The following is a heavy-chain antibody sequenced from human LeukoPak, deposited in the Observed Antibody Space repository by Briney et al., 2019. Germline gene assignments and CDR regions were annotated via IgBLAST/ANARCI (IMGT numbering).Heavy chain of an antibody. D-gene: IGHD3-3*01. V-gene: IGHV4-39*07. CDR3: ARAKSDDDFWSGYYPYYYYMDV. Sequence: SETLSLTCTVSGGSISCSNCYWGWIRQPPGKGLEWVGSIYSSGSTYYTPSLKSRVSISLDTSKNQFSLKLSSVTAADTAVYYCARAKSDDDFWSGYYPYYYYMDVWGKGTTVTVSS. CDR2: IYSSGST. CDR1: GGSISCSNCY. J-gene: IGHJ6*03.